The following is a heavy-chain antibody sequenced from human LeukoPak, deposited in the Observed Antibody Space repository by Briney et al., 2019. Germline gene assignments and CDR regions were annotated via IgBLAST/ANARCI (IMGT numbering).Heavy chain of an antibody. CDR2: INPGGRST. J-gene: IGHJ4*02. V-gene: IGHV1-46*01. Sequence: EASVKVSCKASGYTFTSYAMNWVRQAPGQGLEWMGIINPGGRSTSYAQKFQGRVTMTRDTSTSTVYMELSSLRSEDTAVYYCAREIGPIQLHLWGSAFDYWGQGTLVTVSS. D-gene: IGHD5-24*01. CDR3: AREIGPIQLHLWGSAFDY. CDR1: GYTFTSYA.